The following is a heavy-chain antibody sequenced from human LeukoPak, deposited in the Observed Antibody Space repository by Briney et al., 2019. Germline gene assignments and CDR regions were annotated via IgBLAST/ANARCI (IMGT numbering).Heavy chain of an antibody. Sequence: SETLSLTCTVSGGSISSYYWSWIRQPPGKGLEWIGYIYYSGSTNYHPSLKSRVTISVDTSKNQFSLKLSSVTAADTAGYYCARGVEYSSSSGLGYWGQGTLVTVSS. CDR2: IYYSGST. CDR3: ARGVEYSSSSGLGY. J-gene: IGHJ4*02. D-gene: IGHD6-6*01. CDR1: GGSISSYY. V-gene: IGHV4-59*13.